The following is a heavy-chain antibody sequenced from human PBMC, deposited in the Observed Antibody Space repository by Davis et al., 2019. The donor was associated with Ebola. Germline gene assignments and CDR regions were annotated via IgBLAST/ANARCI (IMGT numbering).Heavy chain of an antibody. CDR3: ARAHLGRSGWYDWLDP. V-gene: IGHV1-69*13. Sequence: SVKVSCKTPGGTLSTYAISWVRQALGKGLEWMGAIIPVFGTANYAQKFQGRVTITADESTSTVYMDLTSLTSEDSAVYYCARAHLGRSGWYDWLDPWGQGTLVTVSS. CDR1: GGTLSTYA. J-gene: IGHJ5*02. D-gene: IGHD6-19*01. CDR2: IIPVFGTA.